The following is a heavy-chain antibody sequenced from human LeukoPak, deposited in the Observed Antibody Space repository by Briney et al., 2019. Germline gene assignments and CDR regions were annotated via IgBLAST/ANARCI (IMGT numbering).Heavy chain of an antibody. CDR1: GFSFSNYA. V-gene: IGHV3-23*01. CDR2: ISGSGGST. CDR3: AKEPRHGTIVVASPYFDY. Sequence: GGSLRLSCAASGFSFSNYAMSWVRQAPGKGLEWVSAISGSGGSTYYADSVKGRFTISRDNSKNTLYLQMNSLRAEDTAVYYCAKEPRHGTIVVASPYFDYWGQGTLVTVSS. J-gene: IGHJ4*02. D-gene: IGHD3-22*01.